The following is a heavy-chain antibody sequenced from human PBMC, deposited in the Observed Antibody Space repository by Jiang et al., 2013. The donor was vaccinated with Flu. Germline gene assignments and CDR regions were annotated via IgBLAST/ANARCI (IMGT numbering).Heavy chain of an antibody. V-gene: IGHV3-11*03. J-gene: IGHJ4*02. Sequence: TISRDNAKNSLYLQMNSLRAEDTAVYYCAKLSGSSGYYEENFDYWGQGTLVTVS. D-gene: IGHD3-22*01. CDR3: AKLSGSSGYYEENFDY.